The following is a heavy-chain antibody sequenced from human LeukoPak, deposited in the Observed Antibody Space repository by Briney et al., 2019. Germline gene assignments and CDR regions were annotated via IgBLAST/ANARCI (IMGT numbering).Heavy chain of an antibody. CDR2: IYYSGST. V-gene: IGHV4-39*07. Sequence: SETLSLTCTVSGGSISSSSYYWGWIRQPPGKGLEWIGSIYYSGSTYYNPSLKSRVTISVDTSKNQFSLKLSSVTAADTAVYYCARNLNIVVVLAATLGDLSAFDIWGQGTMVTVSS. J-gene: IGHJ3*02. CDR1: GGSISSSSYY. D-gene: IGHD2-15*01. CDR3: ARNLNIVVVLAATLGDLSAFDI.